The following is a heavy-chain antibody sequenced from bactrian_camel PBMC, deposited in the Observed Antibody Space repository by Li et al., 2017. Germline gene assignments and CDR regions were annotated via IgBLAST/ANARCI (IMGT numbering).Heavy chain of an antibody. CDR3: ATGLLPYCSGIYCYTQYNY. CDR2: LYTGGGST. V-gene: IGHV3S40*01. J-gene: IGHJ4*01. CDR1: GFTFSTYD. D-gene: IGHD2*01. Sequence: VQLVESGGGLVQPGGSLRLSCAASGFTFSTYDMSWVRQAPGKEREGVAALYTGGGSTYYADSVKGRFTISQDNAKNTLYLQMNSLKPEDTAVYYCATGLLPYCSGIYCYTQYNYWGQGTQVTVS.